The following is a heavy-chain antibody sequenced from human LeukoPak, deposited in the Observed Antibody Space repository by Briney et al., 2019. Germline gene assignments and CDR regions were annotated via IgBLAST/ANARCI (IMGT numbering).Heavy chain of an antibody. CDR2: MNPNRGNT. D-gene: IGHD6-19*01. J-gene: IGHJ1*01. V-gene: IGHV1-8*01. Sequence: ASVKVSCKASGYTFTSYDINWVGQAGGQGREGMGWMNPNRGNTVYAQKFQGRVTMTRNTSISTAYIELSRLRSEDTAVYYCARVVAVAGRGLPGYWGQGTLVTVSS. CDR1: GYTFTSYD. CDR3: ARVVAVAGRGLPGY.